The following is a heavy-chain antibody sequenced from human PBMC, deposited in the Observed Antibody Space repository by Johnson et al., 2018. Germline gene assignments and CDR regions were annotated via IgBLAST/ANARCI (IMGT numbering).Heavy chain of an antibody. CDR1: GGSISSGGYY. CDR3: ARDIGSIGYDRYFYGMDV. D-gene: IGHD3-3*01. CDR2: IYHSGST. J-gene: IGHJ6*02. Sequence: QVQLQESGPGLVKPSQTXSLTCTVSGGSISSGGYYWSWIRQHPGKGLEWIGYIYHSGSTYYNPSLKSRVTISVDTSKNQFPLKLSSVTAADTAVYYCARDIGSIGYDRYFYGMDVWGQGTTVTVSS. V-gene: IGHV4-31*03.